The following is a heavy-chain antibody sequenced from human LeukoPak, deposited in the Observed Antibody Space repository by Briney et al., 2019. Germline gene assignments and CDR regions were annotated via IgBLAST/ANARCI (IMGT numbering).Heavy chain of an antibody. V-gene: IGHV3-21*01. J-gene: IGHJ3*01. CDR3: ARAGCSGGSCYDS. CDR1: GFTFTSYS. Sequence: RGCLRLSCAASGFTFTSYSMSSGCPSPGKGLECVSSISSSSSYIYYADTVKGRFTISRDNAKNSLYLQMNSLRAEDTAVYYCARAGCSGGSCYDSWGQGTMVTVSS. D-gene: IGHD2-15*01. CDR2: ISSSSSYI.